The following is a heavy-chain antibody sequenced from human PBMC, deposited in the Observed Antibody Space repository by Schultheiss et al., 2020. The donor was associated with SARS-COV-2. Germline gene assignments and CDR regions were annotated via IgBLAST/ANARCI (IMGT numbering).Heavy chain of an antibody. V-gene: IGHV3-23*01. CDR3: TRPRASVPGTRWFDS. CDR2: IGSDGSAI. Sequence: LKLSCAASGFTFGSYAMSWVRQAPGKGLEWVSGIGSDGSAIYYGGSVEGRFTISRDNYKNTLYLQMNSLRAEDTAVYYCTRPRASVPGTRWFDSWGQGTLVTVSS. J-gene: IGHJ5*01. CDR1: GFTFGSYA. D-gene: IGHD6-19*01.